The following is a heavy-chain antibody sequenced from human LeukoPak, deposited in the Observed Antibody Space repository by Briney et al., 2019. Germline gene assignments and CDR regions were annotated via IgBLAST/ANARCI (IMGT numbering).Heavy chain of an antibody. D-gene: IGHD6-19*01. J-gene: IGHJ6*03. V-gene: IGHV1-8*01. CDR2: MNPNSGNT. Sequence: GASVTVSCKASGYTFTSYDINWVRQAPGQGLEWMGWMNPNSGNTGYAQKFQGRVTMTRNTSISTAYMELSSLRSEDTAVYYCALVRGSGWYPRYYYYYMDVWGKGTTVTVSS. CDR3: ALVRGSGWYPRYYYYYMDV. CDR1: GYTFTSYD.